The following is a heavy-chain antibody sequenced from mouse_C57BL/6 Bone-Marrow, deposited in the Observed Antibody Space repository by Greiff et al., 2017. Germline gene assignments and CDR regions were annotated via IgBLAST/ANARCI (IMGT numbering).Heavy chain of an antibody. J-gene: IGHJ1*03. Sequence: QVQLKQPGAELVKPGDSVKLSCKASGYTFTSYWMNWVKQRPGQGLEWIGRIHPSDSDTNYNQKFKGKATLTVDKSSSPAYMQISSLTSEDSAVYYWAIGVVAKGGYFDVWGTGTTVTVSS. D-gene: IGHD1-1*01. V-gene: IGHV1-74*01. CDR3: AIGVVAKGGYFDV. CDR1: GYTFTSYW. CDR2: IHPSDSDT.